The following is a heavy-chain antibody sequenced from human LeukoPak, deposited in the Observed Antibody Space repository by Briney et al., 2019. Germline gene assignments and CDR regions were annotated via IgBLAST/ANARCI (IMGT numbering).Heavy chain of an antibody. CDR3: ATGPTGGGDNWFDP. CDR2: FDPEDGEA. V-gene: IGHV1-24*01. Sequence: ASVKVSCKVSGYTLTELSMHWVRQAPGKGPEWMGGFDPEDGEAIYAQKFQGRVTMTEDTSTDTAYMELSSLRSEDTAVYYCATGPTGGGDNWFDPWGQGTLVTVSS. CDR1: GYTLTELS. D-gene: IGHD3-16*01. J-gene: IGHJ5*02.